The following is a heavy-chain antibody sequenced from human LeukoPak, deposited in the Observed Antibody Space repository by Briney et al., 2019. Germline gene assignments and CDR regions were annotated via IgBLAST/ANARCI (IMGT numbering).Heavy chain of an antibody. J-gene: IGHJ4*02. V-gene: IGHV3-48*03. CDR2: ISSSGSTT. CDR1: GFTFSSYE. D-gene: IGHD3-10*01. Sequence: GGSLRLSCAASGFTFSSYEMNWVRQAPGKGLEWVSYISSSGSTTHYADSVKGRFTISRDNAKNSLYLQMNSLRAEDTAVYYCARYGSGSYSADYWGQGTLVTVSS. CDR3: ARYGSGSYSADY.